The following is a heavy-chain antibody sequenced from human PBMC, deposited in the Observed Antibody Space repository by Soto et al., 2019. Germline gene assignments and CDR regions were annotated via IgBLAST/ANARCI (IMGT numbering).Heavy chain of an antibody. V-gene: IGHV3-53*02. D-gene: IGHD2-15*01. J-gene: IGHJ4*02. CDR1: GFTVSSTS. CDR3: AREEGGVYCSGGSCYGRYFHY. Sequence: EVQLVETGGGFIQPGGSLRLSCAASGFTVSSTSMSWVRQPPGKGLEWVSIIHSDGSTYYADSVKGRFTVSRDNSKNTLYLHMNSLRAEDTAVYYCAREEGGVYCSGGSCYGRYFHYWGQGTLVTVSA. CDR2: IHSDGST.